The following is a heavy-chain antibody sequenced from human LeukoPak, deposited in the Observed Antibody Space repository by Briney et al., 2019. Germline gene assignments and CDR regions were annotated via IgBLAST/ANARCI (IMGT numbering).Heavy chain of an antibody. Sequence: GGALRVSCAASGFTFRSYAIHWVRPAPGKGLEWVAVISYDGSDKYYADSVKGRFTISRDNSRNTVYLQMNSLRAEDTAVYDCAREQAHNYGDLYYFDYWGQGTLVTVSS. D-gene: IGHD4-17*01. CDR2: ISYDGSDK. CDR3: AREQAHNYGDLYYFDY. J-gene: IGHJ4*02. CDR1: GFTFRSYA. V-gene: IGHV3-30*04.